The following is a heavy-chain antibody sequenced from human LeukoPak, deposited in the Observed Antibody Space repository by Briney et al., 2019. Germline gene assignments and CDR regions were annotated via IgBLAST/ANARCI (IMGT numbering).Heavy chain of an antibody. CDR2: IWFDGSNQ. V-gene: IGHV3-33*01. Sequence: PGGSLRLSCAASGFTFSTYDMHWVRQAPGKGLEWVAVIWFDGSNQYYVDSVRGRFSISRDNSKNTLYLQMNTLRAEDTGVYYCARDRGSGDSFDLWGQGAMVTVSS. J-gene: IGHJ3*01. D-gene: IGHD6-19*01. CDR3: ARDRGSGDSFDL. CDR1: GFTFSTYD.